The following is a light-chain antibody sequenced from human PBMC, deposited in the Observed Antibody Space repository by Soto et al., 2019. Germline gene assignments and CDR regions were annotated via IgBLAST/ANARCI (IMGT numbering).Light chain of an antibody. J-gene: IGKJ2*01. CDR2: DAS. V-gene: IGKV1-5*01. Sequence: DIQMTQSPSALSASVGDRVTITCRASQSISSWLAWYQQKPGKAPKLLIYDASSLESRVPSRFSGSGSGTEFTLPISGLRPDDFATYYCQQYNTYSYTVGQGTKLEIK. CDR3: QQYNTYSYT. CDR1: QSISSW.